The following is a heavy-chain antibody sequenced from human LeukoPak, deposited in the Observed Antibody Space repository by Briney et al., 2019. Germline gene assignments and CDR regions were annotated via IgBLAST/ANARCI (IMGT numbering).Heavy chain of an antibody. V-gene: IGHV3-30*02. J-gene: IGHJ4*02. CDR2: IRYDGSNK. CDR1: AFTFRSYG. CDR3: ARKGYSGSYHRWYFDY. Sequence: GGSLRLSCATSAFTFRSYGMHWVRQAPDKGLEWVAFIRYDGSNKYYADSVKGRFTISRDNSKNTLYLQMNSLGAEDTAVYYCARKGYSGSYHRWYFDYWGQGTLVTVSS. D-gene: IGHD1-26*01.